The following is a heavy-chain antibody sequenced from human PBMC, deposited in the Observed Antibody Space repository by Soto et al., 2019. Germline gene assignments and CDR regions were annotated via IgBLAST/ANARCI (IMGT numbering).Heavy chain of an antibody. CDR3: ASDYGGNSGCFDT. CDR2: MNPNSGEK. V-gene: IGHV1-8*01. Sequence: ASVQVSCKASGYTFTSYDINWVRQATGQGPEWMGWMNPNSGEKGYAQKFQGRLTMTRDTTLSTAYIELSSLRFEDTAVYYCASDYGGNSGCFDTWGKGTLVTLSS. J-gene: IGHJ5*02. D-gene: IGHD4-17*01. CDR1: GYTFTSYD.